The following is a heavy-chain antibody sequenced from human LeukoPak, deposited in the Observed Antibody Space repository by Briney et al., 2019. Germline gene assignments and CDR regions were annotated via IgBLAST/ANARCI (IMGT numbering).Heavy chain of an antibody. J-gene: IGHJ4*02. CDR1: GFTFSNAW. CDR2: IKSKTDGGTT. D-gene: IGHD3-10*01. CDR3: TADVLTYGSGEFDY. V-gene: IGHV3-15*01. Sequence: PGGSLRLSCAASGFTFSNAWMSWVRQAPGKGLEWVGRIKSKTDGGTTDYGAPVKGRFTISRDDSKNTLYLQMNSLKTEDTAVYYCTADVLTYGSGEFDYWGQGTLVTVSS.